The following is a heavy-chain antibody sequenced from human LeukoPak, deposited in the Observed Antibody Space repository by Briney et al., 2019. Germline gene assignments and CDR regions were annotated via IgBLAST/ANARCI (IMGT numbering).Heavy chain of an antibody. CDR3: ATYRQVLLPFES. Sequence: GGSLRLSCAASGFTFSSFAMSWIRQAPGKGLEWVSSVSTSGVGTYYADSVRGRFTISRDNSKSTLSLQMNSLRAEDTAIYYCATYRQVLLPFESWGQGTLVTVSS. J-gene: IGHJ4*02. D-gene: IGHD2-8*02. CDR1: GFTFSSFA. CDR2: VSTSGVGT. V-gene: IGHV3-23*01.